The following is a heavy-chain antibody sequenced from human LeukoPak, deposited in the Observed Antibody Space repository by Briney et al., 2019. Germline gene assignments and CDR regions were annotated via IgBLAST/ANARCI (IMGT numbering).Heavy chain of an antibody. V-gene: IGHV3-23*01. D-gene: IGHD4-17*01. CDR1: GFTFSTYA. CDR2: ISGSGASK. Sequence: PGGSLRLSCAASGFTFSTYAMTWVRQAPGKGLEWVSSISGSGASKFYAAPVKGRFTTSRDNSKNTLYVQMNSLRAEDTAVYYCAKAAYGDYAGAFDIWGQGTMVIVSS. J-gene: IGHJ3*02. CDR3: AKAAYGDYAGAFDI.